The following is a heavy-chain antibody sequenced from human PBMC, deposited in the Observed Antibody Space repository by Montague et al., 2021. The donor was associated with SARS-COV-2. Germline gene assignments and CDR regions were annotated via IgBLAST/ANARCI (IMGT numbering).Heavy chain of an antibody. CDR3: ARVPVSGTYWSGDY. J-gene: IGHJ4*02. Sequence: SETLSLTCTVSGGSISSTSYYWVWVRQPPGKGLEWIGSIYHSGGAYYNPSLKSRVTISIDTSKNQFSLKLSSVTAADTAVYYCARVPVSGTYWSGDYWGQGTLVTVSS. CDR2: IYHSGGA. CDR1: GGSISSTSYY. V-gene: IGHV4-39*07. D-gene: IGHD1-26*01.